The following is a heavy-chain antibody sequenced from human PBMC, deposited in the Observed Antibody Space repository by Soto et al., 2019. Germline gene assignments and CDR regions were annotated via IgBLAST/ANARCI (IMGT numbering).Heavy chain of an antibody. J-gene: IGHJ4*02. CDR3: ARDLLDTTVDYYFDY. Sequence: QVQLQESGPGLVMPSQTLSLTCTVSGVSISSGTYYWSWLRQPPGKGLEWIGYIYHTGSSQSNPSLKRRVAISIDPSKNQFTLELRSVTAADTAVYYCARDLLDTTVDYYFDYWGPGRLVTVSS. CDR1: GVSISSGTYY. CDR2: IYHTGSS. V-gene: IGHV4-30-4*01. D-gene: IGHD3-3*01.